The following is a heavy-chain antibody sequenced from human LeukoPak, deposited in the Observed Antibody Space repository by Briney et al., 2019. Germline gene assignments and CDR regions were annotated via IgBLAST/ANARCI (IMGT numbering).Heavy chain of an antibody. Sequence: GESLKISCKGSGYSFTSYWIGWVRQMPGKGLEWMGIIYPGDSDTRYSPSFQGQVTISADKSISTAYLQWSSLKASDTAMYYCARLALHDYGGTSFYYYYYMDVWGKGTTVTVSS. D-gene: IGHD4-23*01. J-gene: IGHJ6*03. CDR3: ARLALHDYGGTSFYYYYYMDV. CDR2: IYPGDSDT. CDR1: GYSFTSYW. V-gene: IGHV5-51*01.